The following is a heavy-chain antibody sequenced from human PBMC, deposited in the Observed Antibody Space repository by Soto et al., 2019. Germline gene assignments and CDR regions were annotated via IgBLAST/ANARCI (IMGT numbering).Heavy chain of an antibody. CDR3: ARDRLAGGFDY. CDR2: ISSSSSTI. J-gene: IGHJ4*02. CDR1: GFTFSSYS. D-gene: IGHD3-16*01. Sequence: GGSLRLSCAASGFTFSSYSMNWVRQAPGKGLEWVSYISSSSSTIYYTDSVKGRFTISRDNAKNSLYLQMNSLRADDTAVYYWARDRLAGGFDYWGQGTLVTVSS. V-gene: IGHV3-48*01.